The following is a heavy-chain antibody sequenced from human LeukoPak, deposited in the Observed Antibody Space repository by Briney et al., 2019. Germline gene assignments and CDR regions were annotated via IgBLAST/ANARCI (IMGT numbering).Heavy chain of an antibody. Sequence: ASVKVSCKASGYTFTGYYMHWVRQAPGQGLEWMGWINPNSGGTNYAQKFQGRVTMTRDTSISTAYMELSRLRSDDTAVYYCARARPRGYSYPFDYWGQGTLVTVSS. CDR1: GYTFTGYY. V-gene: IGHV1-2*02. CDR2: INPNSGGT. D-gene: IGHD5-18*01. J-gene: IGHJ4*02. CDR3: ARARPRGYSYPFDY.